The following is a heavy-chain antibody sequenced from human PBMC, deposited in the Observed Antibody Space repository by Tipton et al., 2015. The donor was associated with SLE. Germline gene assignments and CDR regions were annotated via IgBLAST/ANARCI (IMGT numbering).Heavy chain of an antibody. CDR3: ARGIMGDHDY. V-gene: IGHV4-39*07. CDR2: AYYSGTT. J-gene: IGHJ4*02. Sequence: TLSLTCTVSGGSISSSSYYWGWIRQPPGKGLEWIGTAYYSGTTYYNPSLKSRVTISVDTSKNQFSLKLSSVTAADTAVYYCARGIMGDHDYWGQGTLVTVSS. D-gene: IGHD3-16*01. CDR1: GGSISSSSYY.